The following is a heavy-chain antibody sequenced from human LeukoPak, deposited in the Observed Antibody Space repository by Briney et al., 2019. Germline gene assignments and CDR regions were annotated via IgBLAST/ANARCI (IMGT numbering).Heavy chain of an antibody. CDR3: ARGHSGYDGTYFDY. V-gene: IGHV3-33*01. J-gene: IGHJ4*02. CDR1: GFTFSSYG. D-gene: IGHD5-12*01. Sequence: PGGSLRLSCAASGFTFSSYGMHWVRQAPGKGLEWVAVIWYDGSNKYYAASVKGRFTISRDNSKNTLYLQMNSLRAEDTAVYYCARGHSGYDGTYFDYWGQGTLVTVSS. CDR2: IWYDGSNK.